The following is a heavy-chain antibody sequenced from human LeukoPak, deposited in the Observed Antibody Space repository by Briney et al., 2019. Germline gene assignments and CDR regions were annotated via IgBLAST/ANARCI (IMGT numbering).Heavy chain of an antibody. V-gene: IGHV4-38-2*01. D-gene: IGHD2-2*01. CDR2: IYHTGSA. CDR3: ARYCTSTTCILRGFDY. J-gene: IGHJ4*02. Sequence: SETMSLTCSVSGYSFTSGHYWGWIRQPPGKGLEWIANIYHTGSAHYNPSLKSRVTISVDTSKNQFSLKLSSVTAADTAVYYCARYCTSTTCILRGFDYWGQGTLVTVSS. CDR1: GYSFTSGHY.